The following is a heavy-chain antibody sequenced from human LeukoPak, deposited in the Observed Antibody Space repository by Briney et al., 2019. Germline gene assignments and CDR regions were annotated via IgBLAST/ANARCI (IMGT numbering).Heavy chain of an antibody. Sequence: PSETLSLTCTVSGGSISSYYWNWIRQPPGKGLEWLGYIYYSGSTNYNPSLKSRVTISVDTSKKQFSLKLSSVTAADTAVYYCARHGYNGWFDPWGQGTLVTVSS. CDR1: GGSISSYY. CDR2: IYYSGST. V-gene: IGHV4-59*08. D-gene: IGHD5-24*01. CDR3: ARHGYNGWFDP. J-gene: IGHJ5*02.